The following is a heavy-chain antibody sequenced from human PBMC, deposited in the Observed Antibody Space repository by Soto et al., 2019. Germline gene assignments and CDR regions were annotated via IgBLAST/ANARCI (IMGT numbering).Heavy chain of an antibody. D-gene: IGHD1-26*01. Sequence: QVQLVESGGGVVQPGRSLRLSCAASGFIFRNFGMHWVRRAPGKGLEWVAGISGDGTDKYYPDSMKGRFTISRDNFNNTLYLQLNSLRPEDTAVYHCVQGASTAHQPLDSWGQGVLVTVSS. V-gene: IGHV3-30*03. CDR2: ISGDGTDK. CDR1: GFIFRNFG. J-gene: IGHJ4*02. CDR3: VQGASTAHQPLDS.